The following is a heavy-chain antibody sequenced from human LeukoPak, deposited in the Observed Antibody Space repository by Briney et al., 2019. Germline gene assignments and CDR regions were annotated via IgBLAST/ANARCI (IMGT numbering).Heavy chain of an antibody. CDR2: VWYDGINK. V-gene: IGHV3-33*01. CDR3: ARSTSSEYDIYHFDY. Sequence: PGGSLRLSCSASGFXFSSYGIHWVRQAPGKGLEWMAVVWYDGINKYYADSVKGRFTISRDNSKNTLYLQMNSLRAEDTAVYYCARSTSSEYDIYHFDYWGQGTLSPSPQ. J-gene: IGHJ4*02. D-gene: IGHD3-9*01. CDR1: GFXFSSYG.